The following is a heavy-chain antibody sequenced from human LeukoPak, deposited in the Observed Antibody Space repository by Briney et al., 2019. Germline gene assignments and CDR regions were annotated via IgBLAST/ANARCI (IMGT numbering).Heavy chain of an antibody. D-gene: IGHD6-13*01. CDR2: ISAYNGNT. Sequence: ASVQVSCKASGYTFTSYRISWVRQAPGQGLDWMGWISAYNGNTNYAQKLQGRVTMTTDTSTSTAYMELRSLRSDDTAVYYCARRIAAAGIDYWGQGTLVTVCS. CDR3: ARRIAAAGIDY. J-gene: IGHJ4*02. CDR1: GYTFTSYR. V-gene: IGHV1-18*01.